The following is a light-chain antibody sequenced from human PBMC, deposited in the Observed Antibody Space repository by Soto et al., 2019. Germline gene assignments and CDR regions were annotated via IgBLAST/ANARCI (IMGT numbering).Light chain of an antibody. Sequence: QSALTQPASVSGSPGQSITISCTGTSSDVGGYNYVSWYQQHPGKAPKLMIYDVSNRPPGVSNRFSGSKSGNTASLTISGLQAEDEADYYCSSYTSSSTLVYVFGTGTKLTVL. CDR1: SSDVGGYNY. CDR2: DVS. V-gene: IGLV2-14*01. J-gene: IGLJ1*01. CDR3: SSYTSSSTLVYV.